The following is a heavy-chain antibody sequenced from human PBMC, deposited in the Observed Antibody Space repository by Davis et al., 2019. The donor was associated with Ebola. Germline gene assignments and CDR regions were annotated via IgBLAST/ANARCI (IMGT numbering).Heavy chain of an antibody. CDR1: ALTFSSYC. J-gene: IGHJ6*02. D-gene: IGHD2-15*01. V-gene: IGHV3-30*03. Sequence: GGSLRPSCAASALTFSSYCMHWVRPAPGKVLEWVAAISYDGSNKYYADSVKGRFTISRDNSKNTLYLQMNGLRAEDTAVYYCARGRGRMYYDGMDVWGQGTTVTVSS. CDR2: ISYDGSNK. CDR3: ARGRGRMYYDGMDV.